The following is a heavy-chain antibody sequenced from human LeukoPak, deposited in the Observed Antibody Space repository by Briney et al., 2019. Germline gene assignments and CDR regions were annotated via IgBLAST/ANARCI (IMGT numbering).Heavy chain of an antibody. D-gene: IGHD4-17*01. CDR1: GYTFTSYG. V-gene: IGHV1-69*13. Sequence: SVKVSCKASGYTFTSYGISWVRQAPGQGLEWMGGIIPIFGTANYAQKFQGRVTITADESTSTAYMELSSLRSEDTAVYYCARATVTTSLFDYWGQGTLVTVSS. CDR3: ARATVTTSLFDY. J-gene: IGHJ4*02. CDR2: IIPIFGTA.